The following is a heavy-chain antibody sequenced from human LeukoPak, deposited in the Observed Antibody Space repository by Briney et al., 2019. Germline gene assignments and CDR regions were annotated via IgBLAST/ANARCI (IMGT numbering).Heavy chain of an antibody. J-gene: IGHJ6*02. CDR2: IYYSGST. V-gene: IGHV4-61*01. CDR1: GGSFSSGSYY. Sequence: PSETLSLTCTVSGGSFSSGSYYWSWIRQPPGKGLEWIGYIYYSGSTNYNPSLKSRVTISVDTSKNQFSLKLSSVTAADTAVYYCAREGGYCSSTSCYASLYGMDVWGQGTTVTVSS. D-gene: IGHD2-2*01. CDR3: AREGGYCSSTSCYASLYGMDV.